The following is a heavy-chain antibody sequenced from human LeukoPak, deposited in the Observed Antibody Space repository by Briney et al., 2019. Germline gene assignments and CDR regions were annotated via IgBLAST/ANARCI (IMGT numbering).Heavy chain of an antibody. V-gene: IGHV1-2*02. CDR2: INPNSGGT. CDR3: TRGDFYYYNPMDV. Sequence: ASVKVSCKASGYTFTGYYIHWVRQAPGQGLEWVGWINPNSGGTKYAQKFQGRVTMTRDTSITTAYMELSSLRSDDMAVYHCTRGDFYYYNPMDVWGQGTTVTVSS. J-gene: IGHJ6*02. CDR1: GYTFTGYY.